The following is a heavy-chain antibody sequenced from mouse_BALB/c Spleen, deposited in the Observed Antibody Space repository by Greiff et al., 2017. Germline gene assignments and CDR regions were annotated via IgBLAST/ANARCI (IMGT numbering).Heavy chain of an antibody. CDR2: IDPSDSYT. CDR3: ARGYYGSSYYLDY. CDR1: GYTFTSYW. Sequence: QVQLQQPGAELVKPGASVKLSCKASGYTFTSYWMHWVKQRPGQGLEWIGEIDPSDSYTNYNQKFKGKATLTVDKSSSTAYMQLSSLTSEDSAVYDCARGYYGSSYYLDYWGQGTTLTVAS. D-gene: IGHD1-1*01. V-gene: IGHV1-69*02. J-gene: IGHJ2*01.